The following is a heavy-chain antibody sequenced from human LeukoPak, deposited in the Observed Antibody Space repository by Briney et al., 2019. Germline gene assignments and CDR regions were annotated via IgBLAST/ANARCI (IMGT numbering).Heavy chain of an antibody. CDR2: ISAYNGNT. D-gene: IGHD2-15*01. V-gene: IGHV1-18*01. Sequence: ASVTVSCKASGYTFTSYGISWVRQAPGQGLEWMGWISAYNGNTNYAQKLQGRVTMTTDTSTSTAYMELRSLRSDDTAVYYCTRGERVVVASYYYYDMDVGGQGTTVTVSS. CDR3: TRGERVVVASYYYYDMDV. CDR1: GYTFTSYG. J-gene: IGHJ6*02.